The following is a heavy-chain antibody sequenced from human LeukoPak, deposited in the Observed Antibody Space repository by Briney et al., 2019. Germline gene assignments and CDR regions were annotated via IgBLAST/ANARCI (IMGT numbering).Heavy chain of an antibody. V-gene: IGHV3-33*01. J-gene: IGHJ4*02. CDR2: IWYDGSNK. CDR3: ARVEGTGSGWPFDY. Sequence: GRSLRLSCAASGFTFSSYGMHWVRQAPGKGLEWVAVIWYDGSNKYYADSVKGRFTISRDNSKNTLYLQMNSLRAEDTAVYYCARVEGTGSGWPFDYWGQGTLVTVS. D-gene: IGHD6-19*01. CDR1: GFTFSSYG.